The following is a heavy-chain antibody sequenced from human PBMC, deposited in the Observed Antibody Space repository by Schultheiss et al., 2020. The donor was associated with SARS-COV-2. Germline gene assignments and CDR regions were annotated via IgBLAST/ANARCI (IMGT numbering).Heavy chain of an antibody. CDR1: GFTFSSYA. CDR2: ISYDGSNK. CDR3: ARGYYDILTGCFDY. D-gene: IGHD3-9*01. J-gene: IGHJ4*02. Sequence: GGSLRLSCAASGFTFSSYAMHWVRQAPGKGLEWVAVISYDGSNKYYADSVKGRFTISRDNAKNSLYLQMNSLRDEDTAVYYCARGYYDILTGCFDYWGQGTLVTVSS. V-gene: IGHV3-30-3*01.